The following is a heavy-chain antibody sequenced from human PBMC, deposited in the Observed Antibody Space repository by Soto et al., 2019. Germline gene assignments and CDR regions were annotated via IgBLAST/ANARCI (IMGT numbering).Heavy chain of an antibody. CDR1: GFTFSSYS. D-gene: IGHD3-9*01. Sequence: PGGSLRLSCAASGFTFSSYSMNWVRQAPGKGLEWVSSISSSSSYIYYADSVKGRFTISRDNAKNSLYLQMSSLRAEDTAVYYCARGYYDILTGLAPYYYGMDVWGQGTTVTV. V-gene: IGHV3-21*01. CDR2: ISSSSSYI. CDR3: ARGYYDILTGLAPYYYGMDV. J-gene: IGHJ6*02.